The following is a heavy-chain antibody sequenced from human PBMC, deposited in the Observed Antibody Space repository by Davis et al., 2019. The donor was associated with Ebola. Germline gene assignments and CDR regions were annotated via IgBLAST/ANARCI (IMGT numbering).Heavy chain of an antibody. CDR1: GFTFNIFD. Sequence: GGSLRLSCAASGFTFNIFDMHWARQAPGRGLEWVAFVRSHGSDDHYADSVKGRFTISRDNAKNSLYLQMNSLRAEDTAVYYCTDYYYYGMDVWGQGTTVTVSS. J-gene: IGHJ6*02. CDR2: VRSHGSDD. V-gene: IGHV3-30*02. CDR3: TDYYYYGMDV.